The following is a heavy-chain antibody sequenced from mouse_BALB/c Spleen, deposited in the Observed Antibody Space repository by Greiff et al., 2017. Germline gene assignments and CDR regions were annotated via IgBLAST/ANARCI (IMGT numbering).Heavy chain of an antibody. J-gene: IGHJ3*01. Sequence: DVQLQESGPGLVKPSQSLSLTCTVTGYSITSDYAWNWIRQFPGNKLEWMGYISYSGSTSYNPSLKSRISITRDTSKNQFFLQLNSVTTEDTATYYCARAYDGPFAYWGQGTLVTVSA. V-gene: IGHV3-2*02. CDR3: ARAYDGPFAY. D-gene: IGHD2-3*01. CDR1: GYSITSDYA. CDR2: ISYSGST.